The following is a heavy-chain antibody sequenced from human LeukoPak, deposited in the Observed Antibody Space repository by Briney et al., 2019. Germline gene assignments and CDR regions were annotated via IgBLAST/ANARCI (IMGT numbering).Heavy chain of an antibody. D-gene: IGHD2-21*02. V-gene: IGHV3-23*01. Sequence: GGSLRLSCTVSGFTFSYSAMSWVRQSSGKGLEWVSSISATGDSIYYADSVKGRVTISRDNSKNTLILQMNSLRAEDTALYYCAKAARPGGSSGDFYHFHYWGQGALVTLSP. CDR2: ISATGDSI. CDR1: GFTFSYSA. CDR3: AKAARPGGSSGDFYHFHY. J-gene: IGHJ4*02.